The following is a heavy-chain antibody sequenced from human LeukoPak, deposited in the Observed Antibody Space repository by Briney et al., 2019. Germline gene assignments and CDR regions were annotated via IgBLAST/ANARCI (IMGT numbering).Heavy chain of an antibody. CDR2: INSDGSST. Sequence: GGSLRLSCAASGFTFSSYWMHWVRQAPGKGLVWVSRINSDGSSTSYADSVKGRFTISRDNAKNALYLQMNSLRAEDTAVYYCAGDRIPVGVTTSHFDYWGQGTLVTVSS. CDR3: AGDRIPVGVTTSHFDY. D-gene: IGHD1-26*01. CDR1: GFTFSSYW. V-gene: IGHV3-74*01. J-gene: IGHJ4*02.